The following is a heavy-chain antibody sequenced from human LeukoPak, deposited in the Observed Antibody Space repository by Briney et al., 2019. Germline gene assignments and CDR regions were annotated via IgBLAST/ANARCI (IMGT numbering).Heavy chain of an antibody. J-gene: IGHJ6*02. Sequence: SETLSLTCTVSGGSISSSNYHWGWIRQPPGKGLERIGSIYYNGRTSYNPPLKSRVTISIDTSKNQFSLKVNSVTAADTAVYYCASIDGDLYYGMDVWGQGTTITVSS. CDR2: IYYNGRT. CDR1: GGSISSSNYH. D-gene: IGHD5-24*01. CDR3: ASIDGDLYYGMDV. V-gene: IGHV4-39*01.